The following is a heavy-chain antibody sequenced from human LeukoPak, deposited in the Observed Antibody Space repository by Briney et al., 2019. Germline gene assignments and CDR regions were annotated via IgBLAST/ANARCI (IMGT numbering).Heavy chain of an antibody. Sequence: PSETLSLTCTVSGGSISSSSYYWGWIRQPPGKGLEWIGSIYYSGSTYYNPSLKSRVTISVDTSKNQFSLKLSSVTAADTSVYYCARQGVGAKDVFDIWGQGTMVTVSS. CDR3: ARQGVGAKDVFDI. CDR2: IYYSGST. CDR1: GGSISSSSYY. D-gene: IGHD1-26*01. V-gene: IGHV4-39*01. J-gene: IGHJ3*02.